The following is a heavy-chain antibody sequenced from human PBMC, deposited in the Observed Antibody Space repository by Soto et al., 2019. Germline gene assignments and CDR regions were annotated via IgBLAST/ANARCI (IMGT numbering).Heavy chain of an antibody. V-gene: IGHV4-39*01. J-gene: IGHJ4*02. D-gene: IGHD6-19*01. CDR3: AIGPVAGPFDY. CDR1: GGSISSSSYY. CDR2: IYYSGST. Sequence: SETLSLTCTVSGGSISSSSYYWGWIRQPPGKGLEWIGSIYYSGSTYYNPSLKSRVTISVDTSKNQFSLKLSSVTAADTAVYYCAIGPVAGPFDYWGQGTLVTVSS.